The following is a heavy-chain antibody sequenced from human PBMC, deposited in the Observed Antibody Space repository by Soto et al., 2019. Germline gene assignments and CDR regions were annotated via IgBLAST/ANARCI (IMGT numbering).Heavy chain of an antibody. CDR1: GYTFTSYA. CDR2: ITAYNGNT. V-gene: IGHV1-18*01. J-gene: IGHJ4*02. CDR3: AREAPPEDY. Sequence: QVQLVQSGAEVKKPGASVKVSCKASGYTFTSYAISWVRQAPGQGLDWMGWITAYNGNTNYAQQPQGRVTMTTDTSTSTAYMELRSQRSDATGVYFWAREAPPEDYWGQGILVTVSS.